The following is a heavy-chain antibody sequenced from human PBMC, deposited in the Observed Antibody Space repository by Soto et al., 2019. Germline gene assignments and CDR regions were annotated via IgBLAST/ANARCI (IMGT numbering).Heavy chain of an antibody. J-gene: IGHJ4*02. CDR2: ISSHGSTI. V-gene: IGHV3-48*02. Sequence: GGSLRLSCAASGFIFSSFSMNWVRQSPGKGLEWVSYISSHGSTIYYADSVKGRFTISRDNAKNSLYLQMNSLRDEDTAVYYCARDFYFDYWGLGHLVTVSS. CDR1: GFIFSSFS. CDR3: ARDFYFDY.